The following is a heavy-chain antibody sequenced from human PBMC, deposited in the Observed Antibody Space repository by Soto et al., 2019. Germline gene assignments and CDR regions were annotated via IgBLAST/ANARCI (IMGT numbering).Heavy chain of an antibody. V-gene: IGHV3-23*01. CDR3: AKDVYSSSSDAFDI. CDR1: GFTFSNYG. D-gene: IGHD6-6*01. CDR2: IDSSGVTT. Sequence: EVQLLGSGGGLVQPGGSLRVSCEASGFTFSNYGMAWVRQAPGEGLEWVSTIDSSGVTTYYSDSVKGRFTISRDNSKNTLYLQMNSLRAEDTAVYYCAKDVYSSSSDAFDIWGQGTMVTVSS. J-gene: IGHJ3*02.